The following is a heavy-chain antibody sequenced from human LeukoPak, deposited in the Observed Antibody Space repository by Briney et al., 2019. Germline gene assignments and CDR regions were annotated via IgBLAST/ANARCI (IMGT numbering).Heavy chain of an antibody. CDR1: GGPISSYY. Sequence: SETLSLTCTVSGGPISSYYWSWIRQPPGKGLEWIGYIYYSGSTNYNPSLKSRVTISVDTSKNQFSLKLSSVTAADTAVYYCARHYVGGATFDYWGQGTLLTVSS. CDR3: ARHYVGGATFDY. J-gene: IGHJ4*02. V-gene: IGHV4-59*08. CDR2: IYYSGST. D-gene: IGHD2-15*01.